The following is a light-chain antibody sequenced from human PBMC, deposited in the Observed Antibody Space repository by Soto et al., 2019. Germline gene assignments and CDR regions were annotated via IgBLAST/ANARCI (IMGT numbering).Light chain of an antibody. CDR3: QQYNSYLS. J-gene: IGKJ3*01. Sequence: IEMTQYPSTMSASVGARVTITCLAIQRVYNLLAWYQQKPGKAPKLLISSVSTLESGVPSRFSGSGSGTEFTLAISSLQPEDLGTYYCQQYNSYLSFGPETKVEI. CDR2: SVS. V-gene: IGKV1-5*01. CDR1: QRVYNL.